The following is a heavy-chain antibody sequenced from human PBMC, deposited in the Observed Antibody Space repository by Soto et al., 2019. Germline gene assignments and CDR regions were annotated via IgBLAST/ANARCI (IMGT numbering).Heavy chain of an antibody. J-gene: IGHJ4*02. CDR1: GFTFSSYG. Sequence: GGSLRLSCAASGFTFSSYGMHWVRQAPGKGLEWVAVISYDGSNKYYADSVKGRFTISRDNSKNTLYLQMNSLRAEDTAVYYCAKVSSGYPRYWVVVAATPAADYWGQGTLVTVSS. CDR2: ISYDGSNK. D-gene: IGHD2-15*01. V-gene: IGHV3-30*18. CDR3: AKVSSGYPRYWVVVAATPAADY.